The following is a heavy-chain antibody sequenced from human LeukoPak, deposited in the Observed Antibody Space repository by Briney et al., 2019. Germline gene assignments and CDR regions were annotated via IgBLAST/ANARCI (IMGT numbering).Heavy chain of an antibody. CDR3: Y. CDR2: IGTSTSYI. V-gene: IGHV3-21*01. Sequence: GSLRLSFAASGSHFSTYIMNWVRQTPGKGLEWVSSIGTSTSYIYYADSVKGRFTISRDNAKNPLYLEMNSLRAEDTAVYYDYWGQGTLVTVSS. J-gene: IGHJ4*02. CDR1: GSHFSTYI.